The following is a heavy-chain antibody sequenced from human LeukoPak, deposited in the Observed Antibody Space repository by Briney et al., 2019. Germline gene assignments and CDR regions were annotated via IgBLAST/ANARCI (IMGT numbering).Heavy chain of an antibody. J-gene: IGHJ4*02. CDR2: LIENGATT. CDR1: RFTFSSHA. D-gene: IGHD1-26*01. CDR3: VKDYRVGSSPAFGDF. Sequence: PGGSLRLSCAASRFTFSSHAMSWVRQAPGKGLEWVSGLIENGATTYYADSVKGRFTISRDNSRNTMYLQMNSLRAEDTAVYYCVKDYRVGSSPAFGDFWGQGTLVTVSS. V-gene: IGHV3-23*01.